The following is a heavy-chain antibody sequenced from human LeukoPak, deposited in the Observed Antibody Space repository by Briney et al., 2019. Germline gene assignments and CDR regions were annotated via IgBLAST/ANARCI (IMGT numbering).Heavy chain of an antibody. CDR3: ARQGVGAFDI. D-gene: IGHD2-8*01. CDR2: IYYSGGT. Sequence: SETLSLTCTVSGCSISSYYWSWIRQPPGKGLEWMGYIYYSGGTNYNPSLKSRVTISVDTSKNQFSLKLSSVTAADTAVYYCARQGVGAFDIWGQGTMVTVSS. J-gene: IGHJ3*02. V-gene: IGHV4-59*08. CDR1: GCSISSYY.